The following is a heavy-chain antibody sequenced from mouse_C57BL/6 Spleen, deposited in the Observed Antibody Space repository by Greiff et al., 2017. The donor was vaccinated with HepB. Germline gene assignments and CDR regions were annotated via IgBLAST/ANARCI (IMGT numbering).Heavy chain of an antibody. J-gene: IGHJ1*03. CDR2: ISDGGSYT. D-gene: IGHD1-1*01. Sequence: DVKLQESGGGLVKPGGSLKLSCAASGFTFSSYAMSWVRQTPEKRLEWVATISDGGSYTYYPDNVKGRFTISRDNAKNNLYLQMSHLKSEDTAMYYCARDSLIYYYGSSNWYFDVWGTGTTVTVSS. CDR3: ARDSLIYYYGSSNWYFDV. V-gene: IGHV5-4*01. CDR1: GFTFSSYA.